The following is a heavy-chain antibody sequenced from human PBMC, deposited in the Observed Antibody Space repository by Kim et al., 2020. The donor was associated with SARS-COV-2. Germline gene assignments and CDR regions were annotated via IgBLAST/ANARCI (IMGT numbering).Heavy chain of an antibody. CDR1: GDSVSSNSAA. Sequence: SQTLSLTCAISGDSVSSNSAAWNWIRQSPSRGLEWLGRTYYRSKWYNDYAVSVKSRITINPDTSKNQVSLQVNSGTPDDTALYYCARQKGGGPDDSGMDVWGQGTTVTVSS. D-gene: IGHD2-15*01. CDR3: ARQKGGGPDDSGMDV. CDR2: TYYRSKWYN. J-gene: IGHJ6*02. V-gene: IGHV6-1*01.